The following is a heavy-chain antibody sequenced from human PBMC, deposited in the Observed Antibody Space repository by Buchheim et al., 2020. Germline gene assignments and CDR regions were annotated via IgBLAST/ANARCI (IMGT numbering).Heavy chain of an antibody. CDR2: ISGRYNST. D-gene: IGHD3-16*01. J-gene: IGHJ4*02. Sequence: EVQLVESGGGLLQPGGFQRLTCVASGFSFSSYDMSWVRQAPGKGLEWVSSISGRYNSTYYADSVKGRFTISRDSSKNMVYLQMNSLRAEDTAVYYCAIFYVWGALDYWGQGAL. CDR1: GFSFSSYD. CDR3: AIFYVWGALDY. V-gene: IGHV3-23*04.